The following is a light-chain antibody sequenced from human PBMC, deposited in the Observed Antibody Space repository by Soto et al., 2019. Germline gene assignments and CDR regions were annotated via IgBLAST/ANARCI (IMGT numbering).Light chain of an antibody. Sequence: EIVMTQSPATLSVSPGERATLSCRASQSVSSNLAWYQQKPGQAPRLLIYGASTRATGIPARFSGSGSGTEFTLTISSLQSEDLAVYYCQQYNNWPGFGQGTKVEIK. J-gene: IGKJ1*01. V-gene: IGKV3-15*01. CDR2: GAS. CDR3: QQYNNWPG. CDR1: QSVSSN.